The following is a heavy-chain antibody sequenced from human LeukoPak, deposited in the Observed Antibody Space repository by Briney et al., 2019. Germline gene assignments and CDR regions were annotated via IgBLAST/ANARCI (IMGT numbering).Heavy chain of an antibody. CDR3: ARGSNAIDY. V-gene: IGHV3-21*01. D-gene: IGHD4/OR15-4a*01. Sequence: GRSLRLSCAASGFTFTSYTMNWVRRAPGKGLEWVSSITSGGSYIYYADSVKGRFTISRDNAKNSLYLQMNSLRAEDTAVYYCARGSNAIDYWGQGTLVTVSS. CDR2: ITSGGSYI. CDR1: GFTFTSYT. J-gene: IGHJ4*02.